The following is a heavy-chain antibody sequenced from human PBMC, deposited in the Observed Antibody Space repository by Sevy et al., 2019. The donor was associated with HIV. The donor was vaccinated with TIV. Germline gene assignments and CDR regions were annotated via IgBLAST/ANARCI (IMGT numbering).Heavy chain of an antibody. J-gene: IGHJ2*01. D-gene: IGHD3-9*01. V-gene: IGHV4-61*02. CDR2: ISASGTT. CDR1: GGSISTVDYY. CDR3: VKEHFDWLLPSYYFDL. Sequence: SETLSLTCTISGGSISTVDYYCTWIRQPAGKGLEWIGRISASGTTTHNPPLESRVTMSVDTSQNQFSLKLTSVTAADTAMYYCVKEHFDWLLPSYYFDLWGRGTLVTVSS.